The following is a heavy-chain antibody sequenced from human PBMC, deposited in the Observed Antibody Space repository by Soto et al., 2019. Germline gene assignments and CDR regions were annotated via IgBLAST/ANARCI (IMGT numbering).Heavy chain of an antibody. V-gene: IGHV1-69*06. J-gene: IGHJ6*02. CDR2: IIPIFGTA. CDR1: GATFTSYA. D-gene: IGHD1-7*01. Sequence: GAPEKLSCKASGATFTSYAISCVRQPPGQGLEWMGGIIPIFGTANYAQKFQGRVTITADKSTSTAYMELSSLRSEDTAVYYCARVLGSGTTKTYYGIDVWGQGPTVTVSS. CDR3: ARVLGSGTTKTYYGIDV.